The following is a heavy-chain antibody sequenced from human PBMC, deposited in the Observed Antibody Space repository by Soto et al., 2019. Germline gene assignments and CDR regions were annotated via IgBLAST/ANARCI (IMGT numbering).Heavy chain of an antibody. CDR1: GFTFSSYA. D-gene: IGHD6-19*01. CDR2: FSGSGGST. Sequence: PGGSLRLSCAASGFTFSSYAMSWVRQAPGKGLEWVSAFSGSGGSTYYADSVKGRFTISRDNSKNTLYLQMNSLRAEDTAIYYCSKDTGYSSRPYYFDYWGQGTLVTVSS. V-gene: IGHV3-23*01. J-gene: IGHJ4*02. CDR3: SKDTGYSSRPYYFDY.